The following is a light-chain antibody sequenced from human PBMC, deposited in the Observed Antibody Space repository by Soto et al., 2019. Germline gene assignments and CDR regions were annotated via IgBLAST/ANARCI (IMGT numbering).Light chain of an antibody. Sequence: QPVLTQPPSASGTPGQNVTISCSGSFSNIGRRTVDWYQQLPGTAPKLLIFNNYERPSWVSDRFSGSKSGTSASLAISGLQPDDEADYYCAAWDDSLTVVLGGGTKVTVL. J-gene: IGLJ3*02. CDR2: NNY. V-gene: IGLV1-44*01. CDR3: AAWDDSLTVV. CDR1: FSNIGRRT.